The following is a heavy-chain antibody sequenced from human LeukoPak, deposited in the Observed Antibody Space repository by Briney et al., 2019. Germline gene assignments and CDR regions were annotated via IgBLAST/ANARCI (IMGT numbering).Heavy chain of an antibody. V-gene: IGHV3-15*01. CDR1: GFTFSNAW. D-gene: IGHD4-17*01. J-gene: IGHJ5*02. Sequence: GGSLRLSCAASGFTFSNAWMSWVRQAPGKGMEWVGRIKSKTDGGTIDYAAPVKGRSTISRDDSKNTLYLQMNSLKSEDTAVYYCTTIAGDYPLSWGQGTLVTVSS. CDR3: TTIAGDYPLS. CDR2: IKSKTDGGTI.